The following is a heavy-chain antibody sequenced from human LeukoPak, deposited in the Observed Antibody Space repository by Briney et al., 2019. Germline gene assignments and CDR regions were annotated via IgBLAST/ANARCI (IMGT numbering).Heavy chain of an antibody. CDR3: ARDEVGATTEFDY. CDR1: GFNFSNYE. D-gene: IGHD1-26*01. V-gene: IGHV3-48*03. CDR2: ISSSGTTT. Sequence: GGSLRLSCAASGFNFSNYEMNWVRQAPGKGLEWVSYISSSGTTTYYTDSVKGRFTVSRDNAKSSLYLQMNSLRDEDTAVYYCARDEVGATTEFDYWGQGTLVTVSS. J-gene: IGHJ4*02.